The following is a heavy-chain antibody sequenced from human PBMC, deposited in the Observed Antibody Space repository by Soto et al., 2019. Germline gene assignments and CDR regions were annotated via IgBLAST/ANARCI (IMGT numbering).Heavy chain of an antibody. CDR1: GGSINTFY. CDR3: AREGSYSAYNFAHGIQLWSFDF. V-gene: IGHV4-4*07. J-gene: IGHJ4*02. D-gene: IGHD5-12*01. Sequence: SETLSLTCTVSGGSINTFYWSWVRQPAGKGLGWIGRIFSSGSTSFNPSLESRVAMSVDTSKNHYSLNLSSVTAADMAVYYCAREGSYSAYNFAHGIQLWSFDFWGQGALVTVSS. CDR2: IFSSGST.